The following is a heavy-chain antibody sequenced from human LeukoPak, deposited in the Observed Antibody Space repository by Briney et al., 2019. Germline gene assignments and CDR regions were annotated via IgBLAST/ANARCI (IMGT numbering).Heavy chain of an antibody. V-gene: IGHV3-21*01. D-gene: IGHD6-6*01. Sequence: GGSLRLSCAASGFTFSSYSMNWVRQAPGKGLEWVSSISGSSSYIYYADSVKGRFTISRDNAKNSLYLQMNSLRAEDTAVYYCARDNLEYSSSYWLGYYFDYWGQGTLVTVSS. CDR2: ISGSSSYI. J-gene: IGHJ4*02. CDR3: ARDNLEYSSSYWLGYYFDY. CDR1: GFTFSSYS.